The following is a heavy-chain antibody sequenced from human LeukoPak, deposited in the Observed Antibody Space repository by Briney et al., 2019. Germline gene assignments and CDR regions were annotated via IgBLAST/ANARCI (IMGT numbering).Heavy chain of an antibody. V-gene: IGHV3-7*01. CDR3: AGLGGTVTWDY. Sequence: GGSLRLSCAASGFTFSTYWMSWVRQAPGKGLEWVASIKEDGSEKYYVDSVKGRFTISRDNAKNSLYLQMNGLRVEDTAVYYCAGLGGTVTWDYWGQGTLVTVSS. D-gene: IGHD4-17*01. CDR2: IKEDGSEK. J-gene: IGHJ4*02. CDR1: GFTFSTYW.